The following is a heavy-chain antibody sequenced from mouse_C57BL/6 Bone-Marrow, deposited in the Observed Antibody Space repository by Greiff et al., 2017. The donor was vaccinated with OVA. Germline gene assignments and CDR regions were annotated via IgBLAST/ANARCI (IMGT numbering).Heavy chain of an antibody. Sequence: VQLKQSGAELVRPGASVKLSCTASGFNIKDYYMHWVKQRPEQGLEWIGRIDPETGDTDYAPTFPAKATMTADTSSNTAYLQLRSLTSEDTAVEYCTTPQYDGRLYARDDWGQGTAVTVSS. CDR3: TTPQYDGRLYARDD. V-gene: IGHV14-1*01. CDR1: GFNIKDYY. D-gene: IGHD1-1*01. J-gene: IGHJ4*01. CDR2: IDPETGDT.